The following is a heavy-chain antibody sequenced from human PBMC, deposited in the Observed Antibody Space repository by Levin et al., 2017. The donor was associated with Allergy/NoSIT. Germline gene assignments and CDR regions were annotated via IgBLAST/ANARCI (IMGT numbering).Heavy chain of an antibody. CDR2: ISYDGSNK. D-gene: IGHD3-22*01. CDR3: AKEQYYYDSSGLDY. Sequence: GGSLRLSCAASGFTFSSYGMHWVRQAPGKGLEWVAVISYDGSNKYYADSVKGRFTISRDNSKNTLYLQMNSLRAEDTAVYYCAKEQYYYDSSGLDYWGQGTLVTVSS. J-gene: IGHJ4*02. CDR1: GFTFSSYG. V-gene: IGHV3-30*18.